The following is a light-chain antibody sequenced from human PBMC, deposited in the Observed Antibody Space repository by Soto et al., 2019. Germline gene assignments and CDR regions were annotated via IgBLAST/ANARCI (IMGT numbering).Light chain of an antibody. V-gene: IGKV1-39*01. J-gene: IGKJ2*01. CDR2: AAS. Sequence: DIQMTQSPSSLSASIGDRVTITCRASQSITNYLNWYQQKPGKAPKLLIFAASSLQSGVPSRFSGSRSGPDFTLTISSLQPEDFATYYCQHGYVAPYNFGQGTKVDIK. CDR3: QHGYVAPYN. CDR1: QSITNY.